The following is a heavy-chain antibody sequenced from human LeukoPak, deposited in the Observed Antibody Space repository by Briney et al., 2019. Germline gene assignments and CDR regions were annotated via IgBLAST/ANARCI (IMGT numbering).Heavy chain of an antibody. CDR1: GYTFTGYY. D-gene: IGHD6-19*01. J-gene: IGHJ4*02. CDR3: ARALSLPQDSSGWYAFDY. CDR2: INPNSGGT. Sequence: ASVKVSCKASGYTFTGYYMHWVRQAPGQGLEWMGWINPNSGGTNYAQKFQGRVTMTRDTSNSTAYMELSRLRSDDTAVYYCARALSLPQDSSGWYAFDYWGQGTLVTVSS. V-gene: IGHV1-2*02.